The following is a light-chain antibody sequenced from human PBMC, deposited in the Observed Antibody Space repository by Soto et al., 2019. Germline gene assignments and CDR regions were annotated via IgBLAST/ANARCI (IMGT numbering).Light chain of an antibody. CDR2: EVN. Sequence: QSVLTHPASVAGSPVQSITISCTGTSSDVGTYNLVSWYQQLPDKAPKLIIHEVNKRPSGVSTRFSGAKSGNTAYLTSSGLQADDDADYHCYSYAGSSTDVFGTGTKVTVL. J-gene: IGLJ1*01. V-gene: IGLV2-23*02. CDR3: YSYAGSSTDV. CDR1: SSDVGTYNL.